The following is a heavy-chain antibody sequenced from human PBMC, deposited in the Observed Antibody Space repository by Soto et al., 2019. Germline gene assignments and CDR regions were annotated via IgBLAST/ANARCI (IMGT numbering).Heavy chain of an antibody. D-gene: IGHD3-3*01. J-gene: IGHJ6*02. Sequence: QVQLVQSGAEVKKPGSSVKVSCKASGGTFSSYAISWVRQAPGQGLEWMGGIIPIFGTANYAQKFQGSVTITPDETTVTADNDRRRLRSEDTAGYYCARVNTRLTIFGVAIKGYYYYYGMDVWGQGTTVTVSS. CDR2: IIPIFGTA. V-gene: IGHV1-69*05. CDR3: ARVNTRLTIFGVAIKGYYYYYGMDV. CDR1: GGTFSSYA.